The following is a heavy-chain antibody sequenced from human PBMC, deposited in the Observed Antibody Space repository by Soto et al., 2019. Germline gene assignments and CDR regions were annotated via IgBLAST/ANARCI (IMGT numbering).Heavy chain of an antibody. D-gene: IGHD6-13*01. J-gene: IGHJ3*02. V-gene: IGHV3-9*01. CDR1: GFTFDDYD. CDR3: AKDVQRYSSSWFLDAFDI. CDR2: ISWNSGSI. Sequence: VQLVESGGGVVQPGRSLRLSCAASGFTFDDYDMHWVRQAPGKGLEWVSGISWNSGSIGYADSVKGRFTISRDNAKNSVYLRMNSLRAEDTALYYCAKDVQRYSSSWFLDAFDIWGQGTMVTVSS.